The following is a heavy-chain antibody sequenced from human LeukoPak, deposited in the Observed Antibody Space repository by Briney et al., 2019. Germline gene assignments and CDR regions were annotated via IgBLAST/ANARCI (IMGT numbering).Heavy chain of an antibody. J-gene: IGHJ3*02. CDR3: ARDKGLAISAYDI. D-gene: IGHD3-9*01. Sequence: GGPLRLSCVASGLPFSTDNMIWLRQAPGKGLDWVAYIDAGGKYIHYADSVKGRFIIYRDNAQNSLFLEVNSLRVEDTAVYFCARDKGLAISAYDIWGQGTMVTVSS. CDR1: GLPFSTDN. CDR2: IDAGGKYI. V-gene: IGHV3-21*06.